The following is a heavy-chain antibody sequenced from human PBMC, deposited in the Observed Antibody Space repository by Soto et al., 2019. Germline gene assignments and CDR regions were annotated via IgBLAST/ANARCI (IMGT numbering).Heavy chain of an antibody. CDR1: GFTFSSYS. D-gene: IGHD5-12*01. J-gene: IGHJ6*03. Sequence: EVQLVESGGGLVKPGGSLRLSCAASGFTFSSYSMNWVRQAPGKGLEWVSSISSSSSYIYYADSVKGRFTISRDNAKNSLYLQMNSLRAEDTAVYYCARDPNRGYHVYYMDVWGKGTTVTVSS. CDR2: ISSSSSYI. CDR3: ARDPNRGYHVYYMDV. V-gene: IGHV3-21*01.